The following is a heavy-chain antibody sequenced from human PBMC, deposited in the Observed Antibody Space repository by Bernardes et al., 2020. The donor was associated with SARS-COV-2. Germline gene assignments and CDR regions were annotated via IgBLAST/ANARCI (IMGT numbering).Heavy chain of an antibody. J-gene: IGHJ4*01. CDR3: ARDVNILTGYYHY. CDR1: GGSFSTYA. V-gene: IGHV1-69*13. Sequence: SVKVSCKASGGSFSTYAISWVRQAPGQGLEWMGGIIPMMATTNYAQKFQGRVTITADESTSTAYMELSSLRSEDTAVYYCARDVNILTGYYHYWGHGTQATVSS. D-gene: IGHD3-9*01. CDR2: IIPMMATT.